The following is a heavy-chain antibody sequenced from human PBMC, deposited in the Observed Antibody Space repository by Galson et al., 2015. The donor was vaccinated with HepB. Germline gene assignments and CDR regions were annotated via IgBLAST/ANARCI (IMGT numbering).Heavy chain of an antibody. D-gene: IGHD2-2*02. V-gene: IGHV3-23*01. J-gene: IGHJ3*02. CDR2: ISGSGGTT. Sequence: SLRLSCAASGFTFSSHAMTWVRQAPGKGLEWVSVISGSGGTTYYADSVKGRFTISKDNSKNTLYPQMNSLRAEDTALYYCAGYCSSTSCYRGRFAFDIWGQGTMVTVSS. CDR3: AGYCSSTSCYRGRFAFDI. CDR1: GFTFSSHA.